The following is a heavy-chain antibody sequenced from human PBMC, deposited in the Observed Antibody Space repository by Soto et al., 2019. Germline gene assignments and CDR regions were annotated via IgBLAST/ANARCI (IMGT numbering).Heavy chain of an antibody. Sequence: TLSLTCTVSGGSISSYYWSWIRQPPGKGLEWIGYIYYSGSTNYNPSLKSRVTISVDTSKNQFSLKLSSVTAADTAVYYCARGDCSSTSCLYYYYYGMDVWGQGTTVTVSS. V-gene: IGHV4-59*01. J-gene: IGHJ6*02. CDR2: IYYSGST. CDR1: GGSISSYY. CDR3: ARGDCSSTSCLYYYYYGMDV. D-gene: IGHD2-2*01.